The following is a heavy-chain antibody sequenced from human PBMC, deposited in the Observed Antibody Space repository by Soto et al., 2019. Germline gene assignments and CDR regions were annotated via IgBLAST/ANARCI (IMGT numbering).Heavy chain of an antibody. V-gene: IGHV3-11*01. CDR1: GLTFSDFH. Sequence: QVQLVESGGGLVKPGGSLSLPWAASGLTFSDFHMIWVRQAPGKGLEWISYIYRGGSTVSYADSVQGRFTISRDNAKNSLYRQLDSLRVEDTAVYYCAKRIVGTTGHAFDVWGQGTTVTISS. D-gene: IGHD1-26*01. CDR3: AKRIVGTTGHAFDV. J-gene: IGHJ6*02. CDR2: IYRGGSTV.